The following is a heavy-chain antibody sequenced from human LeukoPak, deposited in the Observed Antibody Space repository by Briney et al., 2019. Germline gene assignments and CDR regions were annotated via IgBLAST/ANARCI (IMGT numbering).Heavy chain of an antibody. CDR3: ARGSRYCTNGVCSNNWFDP. D-gene: IGHD2-8*01. V-gene: IGHV4-34*01. CDR1: GGSFSGYY. J-gene: IGHJ5*02. Sequence: SETLSLTCAVYGGSFSGYYWGRIRQPPGKGLEWIGEINHSGSTNYNPSLKSRVTISVDTSKNQFSLKLSSVTAADTAVYYCARGSRYCTNGVCSNNWFDPWGQGTLVTVSS. CDR2: INHSGST.